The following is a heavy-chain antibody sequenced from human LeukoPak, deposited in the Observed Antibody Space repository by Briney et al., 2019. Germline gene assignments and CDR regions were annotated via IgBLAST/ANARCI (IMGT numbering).Heavy chain of an antibody. Sequence: SETLSLTCTVSGGSISSSSYYWDWIRQPPGKGLGWIGRIYYSGSTYYNPSLKSRVTISVDTSKNQFSLKLSSVTAADTAIYYCAREGANWFDPWGQGTLVTVSS. CDR3: AREGANWFDP. J-gene: IGHJ5*02. CDR2: IYYSGST. V-gene: IGHV4-39*07. CDR1: GGSISSSSYY. D-gene: IGHD1-26*01.